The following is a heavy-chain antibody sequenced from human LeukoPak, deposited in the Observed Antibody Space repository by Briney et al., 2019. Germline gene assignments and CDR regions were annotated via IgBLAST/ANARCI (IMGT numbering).Heavy chain of an antibody. CDR2: IYPGDSDT. J-gene: IGHJ6*03. Sequence: GESLRISCKGPGYSFTNYWIGWVRQMPGEGLEWMGIIYPGDSDTRYSPSFQGQVTISVDKSISTAYVQWSSLKASDTAMYYCARHGSVVGLSLRRYYYMDVWGKGTTVTVSS. CDR1: GYSFTNYW. CDR3: ARHGSVVGLSLRRYYYMDV. D-gene: IGHD5/OR15-5a*01. V-gene: IGHV5-51*01.